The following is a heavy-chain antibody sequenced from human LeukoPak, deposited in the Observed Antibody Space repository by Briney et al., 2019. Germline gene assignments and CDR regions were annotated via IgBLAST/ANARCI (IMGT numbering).Heavy chain of an antibody. CDR1: GNYW. Sequence: GGSLRLSCAASGNYWMHWVRQVPGKGLVWVSRINSDGSWTSYADSVKGRFTISKDNAKNTVYLQMNSLRAEDTAVYYCVSFYETYWGRGTLVTVSS. CDR2: INSDGSWT. J-gene: IGHJ4*02. CDR3: VSFYETY. D-gene: IGHD2/OR15-2a*01. V-gene: IGHV3-74*01.